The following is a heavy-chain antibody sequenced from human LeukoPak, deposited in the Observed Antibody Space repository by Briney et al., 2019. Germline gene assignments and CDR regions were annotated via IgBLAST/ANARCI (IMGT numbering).Heavy chain of an antibody. CDR2: IIPILGIA. V-gene: IGHV1-69*02. D-gene: IGHD3-10*01. J-gene: IGHJ6*02. CDR3: ASGSYYYGSGGRPCGMDV. Sequence: SVKVSCKVSGYTLTELSMHWVRQAPGQGLEWMGRIIPILGIANYAQKFQGRVTITADKSTSTAYMELSSLRSEDTAVYYCASGSYYYGSGGRPCGMDVWGQGTTVTVSS. CDR1: GYTLTELS.